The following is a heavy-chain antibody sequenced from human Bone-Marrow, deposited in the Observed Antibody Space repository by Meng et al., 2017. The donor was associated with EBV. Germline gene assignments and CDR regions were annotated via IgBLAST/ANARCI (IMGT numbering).Heavy chain of an antibody. CDR1: GYTFTSYA. J-gene: IGHJ4*02. CDR3: ARDGGRRLDY. D-gene: IGHD3-16*01. Sequence: QVPLVQARSDLPKPGASVQPSCKASGYTFTSYAMNWVRQAPGQGLEWMGWINTKTGKPTYAPGFTVRFVFSLDTSDSTTYLQISSLKTEDSAVYYCARDGGRRLDYWGQGTLVTVSS. CDR2: INTKTGKP. V-gene: IGHV7-4-1*02.